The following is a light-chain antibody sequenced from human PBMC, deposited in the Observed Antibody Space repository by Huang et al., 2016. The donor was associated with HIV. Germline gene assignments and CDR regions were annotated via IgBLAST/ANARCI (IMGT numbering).Light chain of an antibody. V-gene: IGKV1-39*01. Sequence: DIQMTQSPSSLSASVGDRVTITCRASQSISSYLIWYQQKPGKAPKLLIYSASTLQSGAPSRCSGSGSGTDFTLTISSLQPEDFATYYCQQSYDTPTFGQGTKVEIK. CDR1: QSISSY. CDR2: SAS. J-gene: IGKJ1*01. CDR3: QQSYDTPT.